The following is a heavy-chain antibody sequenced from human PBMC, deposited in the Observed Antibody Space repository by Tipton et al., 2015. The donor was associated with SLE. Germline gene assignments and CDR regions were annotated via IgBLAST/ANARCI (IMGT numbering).Heavy chain of an antibody. CDR1: GNSFTNYW. J-gene: IGHJ5*02. Sequence: QSGAEVKKPGESLKISCKGSGNSFTNYWIGWVRQMPGKGLEWMGSIYPGDSDTRYSPSFQGQVTISADTSSDTAYLQWSSPKASDSAMYYCARRPSGYFPFETWGQGTLVTVSS. CDR2: IYPGDSDT. D-gene: IGHD5-12*01. CDR3: ARRPSGYFPFET. V-gene: IGHV5-51*03.